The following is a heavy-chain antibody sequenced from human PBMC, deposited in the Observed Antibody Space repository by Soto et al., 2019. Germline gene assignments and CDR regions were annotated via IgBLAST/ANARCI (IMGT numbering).Heavy chain of an antibody. D-gene: IGHD1-7*01. J-gene: IGHJ3*02. V-gene: IGHV6-1*01. CDR1: GDSVSSNSAA. Sequence: PAQTLSLTCAISGDSVSSNSAAWNWIRQSPSRGLEWLGRTYYRSKWYNDYAVSVKSRITINPDTSKNQFSLQLNSVTPEDTAVYYCARINWNYESPRFGAFDIWGQGTMVTVSS. CDR2: TYYRSKWYN. CDR3: ARINWNYESPRFGAFDI.